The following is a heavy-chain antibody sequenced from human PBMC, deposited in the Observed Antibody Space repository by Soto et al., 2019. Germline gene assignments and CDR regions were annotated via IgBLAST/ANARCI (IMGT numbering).Heavy chain of an antibody. CDR1: GFTFSSYG. V-gene: IGHV3-33*01. D-gene: IGHD3-3*01. CDR2: IWYDGSNK. CDR3: AREGGAGDFWSGYYPPPSDYGMDV. J-gene: IGHJ6*02. Sequence: GGSLRLSCAASGFTFSSYGMHWVRQAPGKGLEWVAVIWYDGSNKYYADSVKGRFTISRDNSKNTLYLQMNSLRAEDTAVYYCAREGGAGDFWSGYYPPPSDYGMDVWGQGTTVTVS.